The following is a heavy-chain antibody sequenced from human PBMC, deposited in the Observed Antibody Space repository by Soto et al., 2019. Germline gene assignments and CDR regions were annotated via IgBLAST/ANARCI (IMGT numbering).Heavy chain of an antibody. Sequence: EVQLLDSGGGLVQPGVSLRLSCAASGFAFNNYAMTWVRQAPGKGLEWVSTISNNGFSTYYADSVKGRFTISRDNSMHTVYLQMSSLRAEDTPLYYCAKERAARGIDYWGQGTLVTVSS. CDR3: AKERAARGIDY. V-gene: IGHV3-23*01. CDR1: GFAFNNYA. J-gene: IGHJ4*02. D-gene: IGHD3-16*01. CDR2: ISNNGFST.